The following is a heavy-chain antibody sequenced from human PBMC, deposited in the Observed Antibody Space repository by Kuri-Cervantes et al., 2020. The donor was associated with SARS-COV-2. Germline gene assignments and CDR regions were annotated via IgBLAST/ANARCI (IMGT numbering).Heavy chain of an antibody. Sequence: SETLSLTCTVSGASMKSHYWSWIRQPPGKGLEWIGSIYHSGSTYYNPSLKSRVTISVDTSKNQFSLKLSSVTAADTAVYYCARQSYYDSSGYYYVHKSYYFDYWGQGTLVTVSS. J-gene: IGHJ4*02. CDR3: ARQSYYDSSGYYYVHKSYYFDY. D-gene: IGHD3-22*01. CDR1: GASMKSHY. CDR2: IYHSGST. V-gene: IGHV4-38-2*02.